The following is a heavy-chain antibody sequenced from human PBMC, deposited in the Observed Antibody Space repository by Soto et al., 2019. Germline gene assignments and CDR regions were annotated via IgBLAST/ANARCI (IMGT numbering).Heavy chain of an antibody. V-gene: IGHV5-10-1*01. CDR1: GYSFTSYW. CDR3: ATNSSGWNSYYGMDV. D-gene: IGHD6-19*01. CDR2: IDPSDSYT. J-gene: IGHJ6*02. Sequence: GESLKISCKGSGYSFTSYWISWVRQMPGKGLEWMGRIDPSDSYTNYSPSFQGHVTISADKSISTAYLQWSSLKASDTAMYYCATNSSGWNSYYGMDVWGQGTTVTVSS.